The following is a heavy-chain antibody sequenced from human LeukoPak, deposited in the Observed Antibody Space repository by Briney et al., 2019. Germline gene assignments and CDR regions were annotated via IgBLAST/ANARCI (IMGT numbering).Heavy chain of an antibody. V-gene: IGHV3-53*01. CDR2: IYTAGNT. J-gene: IGHJ3*02. CDR1: EFTVSSNY. CDR3: ARGPTLWFGELVYAFDI. D-gene: IGHD3-10*01. Sequence: GGSLRLSCAASEFTVSSNYMSWVRQAPGKGLEWVSVIYTAGNTYYADSVKGRFTISRDNSKNTLYLQMNNLRAEDTAMFYCARGPTLWFGELVYAFDIWGQGTMVTVSS.